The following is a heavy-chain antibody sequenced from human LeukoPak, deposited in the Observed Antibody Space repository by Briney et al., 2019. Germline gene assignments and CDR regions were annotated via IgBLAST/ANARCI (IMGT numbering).Heavy chain of an antibody. CDR3: ARARSGGYHFDY. Sequence: GGSLRLSCAASGFTFSSYGMHWVRQAPGKGLEWVAVIWYDGSNKYYADSVKGRFTISRDNSKNTLYLQMNSLRAEDTAVYYCARARSGGYHFDYWGQGTLVTVSS. CDR1: GFTFSSYG. CDR2: IWYDGSNK. D-gene: IGHD3-10*01. J-gene: IGHJ4*02. V-gene: IGHV3-33*01.